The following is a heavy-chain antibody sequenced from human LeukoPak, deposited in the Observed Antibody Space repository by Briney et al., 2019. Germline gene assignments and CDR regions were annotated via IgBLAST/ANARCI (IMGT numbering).Heavy chain of an antibody. J-gene: IGHJ6*03. Sequence: GSLRLSCAASGFTVSSNYMSWIRQPPGKGLEWIGEINHSGSTNYNPSLKSRVTISVDTSKNQFSLKLSSVTAADTAVYYCARLLKGSGWKYYYYYMDVWGKGTTVTISS. CDR1: GFTVSSNY. CDR2: INHSGST. V-gene: IGHV4-34*01. CDR3: ARLLKGSGWKYYYYYMDV. D-gene: IGHD6-19*01.